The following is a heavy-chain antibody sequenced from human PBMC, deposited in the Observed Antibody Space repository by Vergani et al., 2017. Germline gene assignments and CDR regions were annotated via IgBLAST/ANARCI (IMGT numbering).Heavy chain of an antibody. D-gene: IGHD1-7*01. CDR2: IYYSGST. CDR1: GGSISSSSYY. Sequence: QLQLQESGPGLVKPSETLSLTCTVSGGSISSSSYYWGWIRQPPGKGLEWIGSIYYSGSTYYNPSLKSRVTISVYTSKNQFALKLRSVTAADTAVYYCARGTTYNWNYLYWFDPWGQGTLVTVSS. V-gene: IGHV4-39*01. CDR3: ARGTTYNWNYLYWFDP. J-gene: IGHJ5*02.